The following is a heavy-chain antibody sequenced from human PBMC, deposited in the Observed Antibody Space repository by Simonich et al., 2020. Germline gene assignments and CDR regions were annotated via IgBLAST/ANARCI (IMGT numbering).Heavy chain of an antibody. J-gene: IGHJ4*02. CDR2: ISSSSSYS. CDR1: GFTFSSYS. D-gene: IGHD6-13*01. Sequence: EVQLVESGGGLVKPGGSLRLSCAASGFTFSSYSVNWVRQAPGKGLGWVSTISSSSSYSYYADSVKGRFTISRDNAKNSLYLQMNSLRAEDTAVYYCARDAAGDYWGQGTLVTVSS. CDR3: ARDAAGDY. V-gene: IGHV3-21*01.